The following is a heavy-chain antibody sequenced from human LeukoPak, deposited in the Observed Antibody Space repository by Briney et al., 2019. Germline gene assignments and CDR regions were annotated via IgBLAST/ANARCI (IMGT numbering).Heavy chain of an antibody. D-gene: IGHD1-26*01. Sequence: PGGSLRLSCAASGFTFSSYGMHWVRQAPGKGLEWVAVIWYDGSNKYYADSVKGRFTISRDNSKNTLYLQMNSLRAEDTAVYYCARESPLIIVGATWVNWFDPWGQGTLVTVSS. CDR3: ARESPLIIVGATWVNWFDP. CDR1: GFTFSSYG. V-gene: IGHV3-33*01. J-gene: IGHJ5*02. CDR2: IWYDGSNK.